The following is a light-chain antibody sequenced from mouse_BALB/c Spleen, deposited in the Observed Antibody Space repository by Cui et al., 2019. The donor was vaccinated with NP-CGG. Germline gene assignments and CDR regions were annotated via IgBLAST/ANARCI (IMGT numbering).Light chain of an antibody. Sequence: ENVLTQSPAIMSTSPGEKVTMTCRATSIVSSSNLHWYQQKSGASPKLWIYSTSNLASGVPARFSGSGSGTSYSLTISSVEAEDAATYYCQQFGGYTWTFGGGTKLEIK. CDR3: QQFGGYTWT. J-gene: IGKJ1*01. CDR1: SIVSSSN. CDR2: STS. V-gene: IGKV4-57-1*01.